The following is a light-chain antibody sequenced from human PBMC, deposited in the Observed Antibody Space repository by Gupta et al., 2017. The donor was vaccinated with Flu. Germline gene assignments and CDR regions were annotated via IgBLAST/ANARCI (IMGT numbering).Light chain of an antibody. V-gene: IGLV2-14*01. CDR2: EVS. CDR3: SSYSTITATRV. Sequence: VSWYQQVPGKAPRLMIYEVSNRPSIISDRFSGSKSDNTASLTISGLHPEDEATYHCSSYSTITATRVFGTGTEVTVL. J-gene: IGLJ1*01.